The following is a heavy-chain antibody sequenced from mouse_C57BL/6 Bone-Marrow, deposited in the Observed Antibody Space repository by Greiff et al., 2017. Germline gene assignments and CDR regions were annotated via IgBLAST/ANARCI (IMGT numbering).Heavy chain of an antibody. CDR2: INPNYGTT. J-gene: IGHJ2*01. V-gene: IGHV1-39*01. CDR3: FYYDNYVDC. CDR1: GYSFTDYN. D-gene: IGHD2-4*01. Sequence: EVKLMESGPELVKPGASVKISCKASGYSFTDYNMNWVKQSNGKSLEWIGVINPNYGTTSYNQKFKGKATLTVDQSSSTAYLRLNRLTSEVSAGYSCFYYDNYVDCWGKGTTLTVSS.